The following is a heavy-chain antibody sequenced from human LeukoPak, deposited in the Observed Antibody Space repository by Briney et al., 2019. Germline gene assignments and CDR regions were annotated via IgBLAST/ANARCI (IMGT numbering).Heavy chain of an antibody. Sequence: ASVKVSCKVSGYTLTELSMHWVRQAPGKGLEWMGGFDPEDGETIYAQKFQGRVTMAEDTSTDTAYMELSSLRSEDTAVYYCAKRWLGVRYFDYWAKGTPVTVSS. CDR1: GYTLTELS. CDR3: AKRWLGVRYFDY. CDR2: FDPEDGET. D-gene: IGHD6-19*01. V-gene: IGHV1-24*01. J-gene: IGHJ4*02.